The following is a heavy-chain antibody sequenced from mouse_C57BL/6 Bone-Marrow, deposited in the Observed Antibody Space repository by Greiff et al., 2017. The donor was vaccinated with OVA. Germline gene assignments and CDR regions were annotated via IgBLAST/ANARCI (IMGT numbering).Heavy chain of an antibody. CDR2: ISYSGST. Sequence: EVKLVESGPGLAKPSQTLSLTCSVTGYSITSDYWNWIRKFPGNKLEYMGYISYSGSTYYNPSLKSRLSITRDTSKNQYYLQLNHVTTEDTATYYCARRCIYYYGSSYDYAMDYWGQGTSVTVSS. V-gene: IGHV3-8*01. CDR1: GYSITSDY. D-gene: IGHD1-1*01. J-gene: IGHJ4*01. CDR3: ARRCIYYYGSSYDYAMDY.